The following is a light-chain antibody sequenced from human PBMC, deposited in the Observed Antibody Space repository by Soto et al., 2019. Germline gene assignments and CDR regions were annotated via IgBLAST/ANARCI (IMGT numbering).Light chain of an antibody. CDR3: QQCNTSPWT. Sequence: QATQLPSTRPASVGARVTITCRASQSIRYYLGWDQHKPGTAPKLLIYTAFSLQIGVPSRFSGSGYGTDFTLTISSLHPEDFATYYCQQCNTSPWTFGQGTKVDIK. CDR1: QSIRYY. J-gene: IGKJ1*01. V-gene: IGKV1-6*01. CDR2: TAF.